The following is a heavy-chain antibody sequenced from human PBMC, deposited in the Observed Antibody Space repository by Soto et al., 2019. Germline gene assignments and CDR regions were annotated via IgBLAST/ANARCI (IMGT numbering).Heavy chain of an antibody. V-gene: IGHV3-23*01. CDR1: GFTFSDYG. CDR3: AKDYLRWAQS. D-gene: IGHD1-26*01. CDR2: ISASGST. Sequence: EVQLLESGGGLEQPGGSLRLSCAASGFTFSDYGMSWVRQAPGKGLEWVSAISASGSTFYADSVKGRFTISRDNSKNKLYLQMNSLRAEDTAVYYCAKDYLRWAQSWGQGTLVTVSS. J-gene: IGHJ5*02.